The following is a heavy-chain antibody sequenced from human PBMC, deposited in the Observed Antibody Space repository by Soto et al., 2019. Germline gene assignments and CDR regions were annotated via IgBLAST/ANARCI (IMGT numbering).Heavy chain of an antibody. D-gene: IGHD1-26*01. CDR3: ARPVRELRNAFDI. Sequence: GESLKISCKGSGYSFTSYWIGRVRQMPGKGLEWMGIIYPGDSDTRYSPSFQGQVTISADKSISTAYLQWSSLKASDTAMYYCARPVRELRNAFDIWGQGTMVTVSS. V-gene: IGHV5-51*01. CDR2: IYPGDSDT. J-gene: IGHJ3*02. CDR1: GYSFTSYW.